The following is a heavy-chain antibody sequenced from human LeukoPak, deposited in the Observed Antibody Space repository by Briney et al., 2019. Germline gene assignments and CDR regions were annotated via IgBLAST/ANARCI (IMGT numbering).Heavy chain of an antibody. D-gene: IGHD6-6*01. Sequence: GGSLRLSCAASGFTFSSYSMNWVRQAPGKGLEWVSSISSSSSYIYYADSVKGRFTISRDNAKNSLYLLMYSLRAEDTAVYYCARDEYSSSFNWFDPWGQGTLVTVSS. CDR3: ARDEYSSSFNWFDP. CDR2: ISSSSSYI. CDR1: GFTFSSYS. J-gene: IGHJ5*02. V-gene: IGHV3-21*01.